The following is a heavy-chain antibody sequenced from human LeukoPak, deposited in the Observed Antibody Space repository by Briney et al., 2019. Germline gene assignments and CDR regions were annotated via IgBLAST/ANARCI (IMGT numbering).Heavy chain of an antibody. V-gene: IGHV4-59*01. CDR1: GDSISSFY. CDR2: IYYSGST. CDR3: AGVVTTGSYPNYFDY. Sequence: SETLSLTCTVSGDSISSFYWSWIRQPPGKGLEWLGYIYYSGSTNYNPSLKSRVTISIDTSKNQFSLNLSSVIAADTAVYYCAGVVTTGSYPNYFDYWGQGTLVTVSS. D-gene: IGHD1-26*01. J-gene: IGHJ4*02.